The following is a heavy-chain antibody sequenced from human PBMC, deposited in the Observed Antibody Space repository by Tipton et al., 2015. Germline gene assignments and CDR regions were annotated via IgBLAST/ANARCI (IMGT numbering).Heavy chain of an antibody. D-gene: IGHD2-21*02. CDR2: FYFSGST. V-gene: IGHV4-39*01. J-gene: IGHJ4*02. CDR3: ASPSLPHDRGDYYFQS. Sequence: LRLSCTVSGGSISSSSYYWAWIRQPPGKGLEWIGTFYFSGSTYYNPSLKRQVTISIDRFKTQFSLKLSSVTAADTAVYYCASPSLPHDRGDYYFQSWGQGSLVTVSS. CDR1: GGSISSSSYY.